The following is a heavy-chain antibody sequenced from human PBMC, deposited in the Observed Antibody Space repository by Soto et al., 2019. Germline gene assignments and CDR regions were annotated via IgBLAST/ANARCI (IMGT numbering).Heavy chain of an antibody. CDR1: GDSISSGAYY. CDR3: ASPKA. V-gene: IGHV4-31*03. J-gene: IGHJ5*02. Sequence: QVQLQESGPGLVKPSQTLSLTCTVSGDSISSGAYYWSWIRQHPGKGLEWIGYISYSGRTYYNPSLKSRLTISLDTSENQFSLKLSSVTAADTAVYYCASPKAWGQGTLVTVSS. CDR2: ISYSGRT.